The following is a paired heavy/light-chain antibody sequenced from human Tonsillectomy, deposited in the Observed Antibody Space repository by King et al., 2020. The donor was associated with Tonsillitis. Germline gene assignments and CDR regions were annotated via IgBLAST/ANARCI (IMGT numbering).Heavy chain of an antibody. J-gene: IGHJ4*02. D-gene: IGHD2-21*02. Sequence: QVQLQESGPGLVKPSQTLSLTCTVSGGSISSGSYYWSWIRQPAGKGLEWIGRIDSSGGTNCNPSLKSRVSISVDTSKNQFSLKLSSVTAADTAVYYCARAGIGDWIYLGGFDHWGQGTLVTVSS. CDR3: ARAGIGDWIYLGGFDH. CDR2: IDSSGGT. CDR1: GGSISSGSYY. V-gene: IGHV4-61*02.
Light chain of an antibody. CDR2: GAS. J-gene: IGKJ1*01. Sequence: EIVMTQSPATLSVSPGERATLSCRAGQSVSSNLAWYQQKPGQAPRLFMYGASTRATGIPARFSGSGSGTEFTLTISSLQSEDFAVYYCQQYNNWPRTFGQGTKVEIK. CDR1: QSVSSN. CDR3: QQYNNWPRT. V-gene: IGKV3-15*01.